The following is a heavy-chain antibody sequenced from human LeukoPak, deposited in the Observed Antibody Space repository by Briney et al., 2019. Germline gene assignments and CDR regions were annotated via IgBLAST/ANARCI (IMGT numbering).Heavy chain of an antibody. V-gene: IGHV3-21*01. Sequence: PGGSLRLSCAASGFIFSNYNMNWVRQAPGKGLEWVSSISSTTTDIYYADSVKGRFTISRDNAKNSLYLQINSLRAEDTAVYFCAREDPPSMARGVVNFDHWGQGTLVIVSS. J-gene: IGHJ4*02. D-gene: IGHD3-10*01. CDR3: AREDPPSMARGVVNFDH. CDR1: GFIFSNYN. CDR2: ISSTTTDI.